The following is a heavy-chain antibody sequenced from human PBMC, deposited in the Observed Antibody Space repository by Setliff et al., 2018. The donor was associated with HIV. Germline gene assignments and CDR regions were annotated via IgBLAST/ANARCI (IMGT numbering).Heavy chain of an antibody. D-gene: IGHD1-26*01. V-gene: IGHV4-39*01. CDR1: GGSISSSSYY. CDR2: IYYSGST. Sequence: SETLSLTCTVSGGSISSSSYYWGWIRQPPGKGLEWIGSIYYSGSTYYNPSLKSRVTISVDTSKNQFPLKLSSVTAADTAVYYCARHVRSGSARDFDYWGQGTLVTVSS. J-gene: IGHJ4*02. CDR3: ARHVRSGSARDFDY.